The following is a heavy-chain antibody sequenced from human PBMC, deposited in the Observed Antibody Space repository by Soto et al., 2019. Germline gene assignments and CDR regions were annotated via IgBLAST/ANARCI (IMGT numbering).Heavy chain of an antibody. D-gene: IGHD2-15*01. CDR1: GFTFSDHY. Sequence: PGGSLRLSCAASGFTFSDHYMDWVRQAPGKGLEWVARTRNKPNSYSTDYAASVKGRFTISRDDSQNSLYLRMDSLKTEDTAVYSCVSGHCSGGSCYSSPGNYWGQGTPVTVSS. CDR2: TRNKPNSYST. V-gene: IGHV3-72*01. J-gene: IGHJ4*02. CDR3: VSGHCSGGSCYSSPGNY.